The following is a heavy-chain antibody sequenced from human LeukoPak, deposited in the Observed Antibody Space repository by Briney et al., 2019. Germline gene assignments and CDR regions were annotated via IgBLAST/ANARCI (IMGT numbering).Heavy chain of an antibody. D-gene: IGHD5-24*01. V-gene: IGHV3-23*01. Sequence: SGGSLRLSCAASGFTFSSYAMSWVRQAPGKGLEWVSAISGSGGSTYYADSVKGWSTISRDNSKNTLYLQMNSLRAEDTAVYYCAKYFERWLQLSFFDYWGQGTLVTVSS. CDR1: GFTFSSYA. CDR3: AKYFERWLQLSFFDY. CDR2: ISGSGGST. J-gene: IGHJ4*02.